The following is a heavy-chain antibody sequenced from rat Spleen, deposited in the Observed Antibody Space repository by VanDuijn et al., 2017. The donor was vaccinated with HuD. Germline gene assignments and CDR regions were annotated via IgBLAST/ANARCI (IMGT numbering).Heavy chain of an antibody. D-gene: IGHD1-12*02. CDR2: ISYDGSST. CDR1: GFTFSNYD. V-gene: IGHV5-20*01. J-gene: IGHJ4*01. Sequence: EVQLVESGGGLVQPGRSLKLSCAASGFTFSNYDMAWVRQAPTKGLEWVASISYDGSSTYYRDSGKGRFTISRDNEKSTLYLQMDSLRSEDTATYYCTTDGDGSYYYGVMDAWGQGASVTVSS. CDR3: TTDGDGSYYYGVMDA.